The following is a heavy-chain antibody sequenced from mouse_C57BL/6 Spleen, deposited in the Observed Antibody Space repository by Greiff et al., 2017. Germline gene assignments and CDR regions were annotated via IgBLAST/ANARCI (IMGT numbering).Heavy chain of an antibody. Sequence: EVKLQESGAELVKPGASVKLSCTASGFNIKDYYMHWVKQRTEQGLEWIGRIDPEDGETKYAPNFQGKATITADTSSNTAYLQLSSLTSEDTAVXYCAPASLYYAMDYWGQGTSVTVSS. V-gene: IGHV14-2*01. CDR3: APASLYYAMDY. CDR2: IDPEDGET. D-gene: IGHD6-1*01. CDR1: GFNIKDYY. J-gene: IGHJ4*01.